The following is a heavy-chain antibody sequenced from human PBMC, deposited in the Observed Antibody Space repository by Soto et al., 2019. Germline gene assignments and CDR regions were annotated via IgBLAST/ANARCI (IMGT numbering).Heavy chain of an antibody. Sequence: KSSETLSLTCTVSGGSISSSSYYWGWVRQPPGKGLEWIGRIYYSGSTYYNPSLKSRVIISVDTSKNQFSLKLSSVTAADTAVYYCARLNRRGVVVPENYGMDVWGQGTTVTVSS. CDR2: IYYSGST. CDR3: ARLNRRGVVVPENYGMDV. V-gene: IGHV4-39*01. D-gene: IGHD3-22*01. J-gene: IGHJ6*02. CDR1: GGSISSSSYY.